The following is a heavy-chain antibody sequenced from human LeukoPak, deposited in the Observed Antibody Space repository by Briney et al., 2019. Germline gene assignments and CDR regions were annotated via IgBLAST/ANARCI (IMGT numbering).Heavy chain of an antibody. CDR3: AILWFGELSWFDP. D-gene: IGHD3-10*01. Sequence: SETLSLTCAVYGGSFSGYYWSWIRQPPGKGLEWIGEINHSGSTNYNPSLKSRVTISVDTSKNQFSLKRSSVTAADTAVYYCAILWFGELSWFDPWGQGTLVTVSS. V-gene: IGHV4-34*01. J-gene: IGHJ5*02. CDR2: INHSGST. CDR1: GGSFSGYY.